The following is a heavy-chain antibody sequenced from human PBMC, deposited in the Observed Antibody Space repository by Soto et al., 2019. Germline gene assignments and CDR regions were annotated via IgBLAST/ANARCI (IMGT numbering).Heavy chain of an antibody. CDR3: AREGYYSGSESYSPPRYYGMDV. D-gene: IGHD3-10*01. CDR1: GYIFHNYG. V-gene: IGHV1-18*01. CDR2: ISDYNGNT. Sequence: QVQLVQSGAEVKKPGASVKVSCKTSGYIFHNYGISWMRQAPGQGLEWMGWISDYNGNTKYAQKFQGRVTMATDTSTRTAYMELRSLRSDDTAVYYCAREGYYSGSESYSPPRYYGMDVW. J-gene: IGHJ6*01.